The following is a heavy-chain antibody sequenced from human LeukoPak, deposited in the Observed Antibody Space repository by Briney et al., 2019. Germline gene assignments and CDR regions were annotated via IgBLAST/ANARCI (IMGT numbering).Heavy chain of an antibody. CDR3: ARSTYYYDY. Sequence: SSETLSLTCTVSGGSISSYYWSWIRRPPGKGLEWIGYIYYSGSTNYNPSLKSRVTISVDTSKNQFSLKLSSVTAADTAVYYCARSTYYYDYWGQGTLVTVSS. CDR2: IYYSGST. V-gene: IGHV4-59*01. J-gene: IGHJ4*02. CDR1: GGSISSYY.